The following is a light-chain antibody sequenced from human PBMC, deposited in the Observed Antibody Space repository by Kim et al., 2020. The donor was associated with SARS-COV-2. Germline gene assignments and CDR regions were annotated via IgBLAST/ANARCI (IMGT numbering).Light chain of an antibody. Sequence: EIVLTQSPGTLSLSPGERVTLSCRASQSISRSYLAWYQQQPGQAPRLLIYGASRRATGIPDRFSGSGSGTDFTLTISGLEPEDFAVYYCLQYVPSHPGNAFGQGTKLEIK. CDR3: LQYVPSHPGNA. CDR2: GAS. CDR1: QSISRSY. J-gene: IGKJ2*01. V-gene: IGKV3-20*01.